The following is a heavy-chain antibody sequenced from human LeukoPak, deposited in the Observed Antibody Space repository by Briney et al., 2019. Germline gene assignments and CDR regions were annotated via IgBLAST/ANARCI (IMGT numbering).Heavy chain of an antibody. CDR3: AKDPNGDYVGAFDM. CDR2: ISGSGGST. J-gene: IGHJ3*02. D-gene: IGHD4-17*01. V-gene: IGHV3-23*01. Sequence: GGSLRLSCAASEFTFSSYSMNWVRQAPGKGLEWVSAISGSGGSTYYADSVQGRFTISRDNSKNTLFLQMNSLRAEDTAIYHCAKDPNGDYVGAFDMWGQGTMVTVSS. CDR1: EFTFSSYS.